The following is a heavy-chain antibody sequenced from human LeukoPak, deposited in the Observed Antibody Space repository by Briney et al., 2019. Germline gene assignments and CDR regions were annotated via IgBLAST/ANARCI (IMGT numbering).Heavy chain of an antibody. CDR2: ISYDGSNK. V-gene: IGHV3-30-3*01. Sequence: PGRSLRLSCAASGFTFSSYAMHWVRQAPGKGLEWVAVISYDGSNKYYADSVKGRFTISRDNSKNTLYLQMNSLRAEDTAVYYCARDRERAADLGYWGQGTLVTVSS. J-gene: IGHJ4*02. D-gene: IGHD6-13*01. CDR3: ARDRERAADLGY. CDR1: GFTFSSYA.